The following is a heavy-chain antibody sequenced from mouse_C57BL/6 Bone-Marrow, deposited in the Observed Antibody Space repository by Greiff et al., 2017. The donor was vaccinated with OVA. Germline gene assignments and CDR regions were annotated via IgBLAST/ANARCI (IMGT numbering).Heavy chain of an antibody. CDR3: ARSDGYYSYYCDY. D-gene: IGHD2-3*01. CDR2: IDPSDSYT. V-gene: IGHV1-50*01. CDR1: GYTFTSYW. Sequence: QVQLQQPGAELVKPGASVKLSCKASGYTFTSYWMQWVKQRPGQGLEWIGEIDPSDSYTNYNQKFKGKATLTVDTSSSTAYMQLSSLTSEDSAVYYCARSDGYYSYYCDYWGQGTTLTVSS. J-gene: IGHJ2*01.